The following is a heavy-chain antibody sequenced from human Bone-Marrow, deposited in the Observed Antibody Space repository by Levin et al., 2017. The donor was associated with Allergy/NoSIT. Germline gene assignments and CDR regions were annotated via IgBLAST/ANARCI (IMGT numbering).Heavy chain of an antibody. Sequence: HPGGSLRLSCAASGLTFSKFWMHWVRQVPGKGLVWVSRTNSDGSLTSYADSVKGRFTISRDNAKNTLFLQMNSLRAEDTAMYYCTTLTQFDYWGQGILVTVSS. CDR1: GLTFSKFW. CDR3: TTLTQFDY. CDR2: TNSDGSLT. J-gene: IGHJ4*02. D-gene: IGHD3-9*01. V-gene: IGHV3-74*01.